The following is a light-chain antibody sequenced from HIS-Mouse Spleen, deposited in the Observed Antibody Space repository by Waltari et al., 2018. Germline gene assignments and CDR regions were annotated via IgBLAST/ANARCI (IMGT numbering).Light chain of an antibody. Sequence: QSALTQPASVSGSPGQSITISCTGTSRYVGSYNLVSWYQQHPGKAPKLMNYEGSKRPSGVSNRFSGSKSGNTASLTISGLQAEDEADYYCCSYAGSSTWVFGGGTKLTVL. CDR2: EGS. CDR1: SRYVGSYNL. J-gene: IGLJ3*02. V-gene: IGLV2-23*01. CDR3: CSYAGSSTWV.